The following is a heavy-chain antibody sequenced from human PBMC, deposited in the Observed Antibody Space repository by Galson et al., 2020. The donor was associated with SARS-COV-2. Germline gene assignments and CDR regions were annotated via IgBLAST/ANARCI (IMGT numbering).Heavy chain of an antibody. J-gene: IGHJ4*02. CDR2: IDPNSGGI. Sequence: ASVKVSCKASGYTFTDYSLHWVRQAPGQGLECMGWIDPNSGGIKYAQNFQGRVTMTRDTSISTAYMELTRLRSDDTAVYYCARDGPDSSSAEGFPPYFEYWGQGILVTVAS. CDR1: GYTFTDYS. CDR3: ARDGPDSSSAEGFPPYFEY. D-gene: IGHD6-6*01. V-gene: IGHV1-2*02.